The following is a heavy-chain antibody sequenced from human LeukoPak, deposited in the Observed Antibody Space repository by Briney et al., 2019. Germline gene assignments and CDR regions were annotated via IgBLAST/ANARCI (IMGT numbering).Heavy chain of an antibody. CDR2: IYYSGST. J-gene: IGHJ4*02. V-gene: IGHV4-59*12. CDR1: GGSISTYY. Sequence: SETLSLTCTVSGGSISTYYWNWIRQPPGKGLEWIGYIYYSGSTNYNPSLESRVTVSVDTSKNHFSLKLSSVTAADTAVYYCARGRRVAAIRPFDYWGQGTLVTVSS. D-gene: IGHD2-15*01. CDR3: ARGRRVAAIRPFDY.